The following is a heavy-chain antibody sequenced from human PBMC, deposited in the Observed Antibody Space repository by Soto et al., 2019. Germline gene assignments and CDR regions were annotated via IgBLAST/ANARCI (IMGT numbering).Heavy chain of an antibody. J-gene: IGHJ6*02. Sequence: QVQLVESGGGVVQPGRSLRLSCAASGFTFSSYGMHWVRQAPGKGLEWVAVIWYDGSNKYYADSVKSLFTISRENSKNTLYLRMNSLRAEDTAVYYCARDLMECLRFSYYGMDVWGQGTTVTVSS. CDR3: ARDLMECLRFSYYGMDV. D-gene: IGHD5-12*01. V-gene: IGHV3-33*01. CDR1: GFTFSSYG. CDR2: IWYDGSNK.